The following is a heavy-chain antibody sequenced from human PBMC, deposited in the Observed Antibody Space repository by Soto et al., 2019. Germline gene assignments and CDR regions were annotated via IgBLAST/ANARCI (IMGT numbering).Heavy chain of an antibody. CDR3: ASSKVIITTLELYAYYYYGRDV. J-gene: IGHJ6*02. V-gene: IGHV1-69*01. Sequence: QVQLVQSGAEVKKPGSSVKVSCKASGGTFSSYAISWVRQAPGQGLEWMGGIIPISGTANYAQKFQGRVTIPADDSTRTAYMVLGSLRSEHPPLNSCASSKVIITTLELYAYYYYGRDVWGQGTRSPSP. D-gene: IGHD3-16*01. CDR2: IIPISGTA. CDR1: GGTFSSYA.